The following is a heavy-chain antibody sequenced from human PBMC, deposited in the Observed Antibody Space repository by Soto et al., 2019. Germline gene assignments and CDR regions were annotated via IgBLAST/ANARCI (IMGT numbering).Heavy chain of an antibody. CDR2: FIPSFGTE. D-gene: IGHD2-15*01. J-gene: IGHJ6*02. CDR3: ARGSSHPLYCSGGSCPPDGYYYYGMDV. Sequence: SEKASCKVSGRTFSSYAISWVGQAHGQGLLWMVGFIPSFGTESYAQKFQGTVTITADESTNTAYMELSSLRSKDTAVYYCARGSSHPLYCSGGSCPPDGYYYYGMDVWG. V-gene: IGHV1-69*13. CDR1: GRTFSSYA.